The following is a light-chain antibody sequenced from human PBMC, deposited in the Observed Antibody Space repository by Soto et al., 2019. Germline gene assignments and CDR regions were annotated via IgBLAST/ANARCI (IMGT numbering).Light chain of an antibody. J-gene: IGKJ4*01. CDR2: ETS. V-gene: IGKV3-15*01. Sequence: EVVMRQSPATLSVPPGEGATLSCRASQGIGDTLARYQHKPGQTPRLLIYETSTRATGVPTRFSGSRSGAEFTLTINSLQSEDFAVYYCQPYNNWPLTFGGGTKVEIK. CDR1: QGIGDT. CDR3: QPYNNWPLT.